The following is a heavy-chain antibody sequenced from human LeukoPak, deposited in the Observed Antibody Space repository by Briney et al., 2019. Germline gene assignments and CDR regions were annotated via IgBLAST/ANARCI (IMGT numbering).Heavy chain of an antibody. Sequence: GGSLRLSCAASGFTFSISTMHWVRQAPGKGLEFVSAIGGNGRFTYYANSVKGRFTISRDNSKNTLYLQMGSLRVEDTAVYYCARDVGIAAAGNVYWGQGTLVTVSS. V-gene: IGHV3-64*01. CDR2: IGGNGRFT. J-gene: IGHJ4*02. D-gene: IGHD6-13*01. CDR1: GFTFSIST. CDR3: ARDVGIAAAGNVY.